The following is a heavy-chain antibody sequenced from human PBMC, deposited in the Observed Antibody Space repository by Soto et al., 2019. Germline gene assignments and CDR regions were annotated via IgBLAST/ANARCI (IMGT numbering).Heavy chain of an antibody. CDR1: GGSISSYY. CDR3: ARDGRDSHCGSGSHYYGMDV. Sequence: PSETLSLTCTVSGGSISSYYWSWIRQPPGKGLEWIGYIYYSGSTNYNPSLKSRVSISVDTSKNQFSLKLSSVTAADTAVYYCARDGRDSHCGSGSHYYGMDVWGQGTTVTVSS. D-gene: IGHD3-10*01. J-gene: IGHJ6*02. CDR2: IYYSGST. V-gene: IGHV4-59*01.